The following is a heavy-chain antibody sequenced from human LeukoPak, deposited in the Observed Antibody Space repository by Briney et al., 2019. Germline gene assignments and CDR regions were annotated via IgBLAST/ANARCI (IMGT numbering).Heavy chain of an antibody. Sequence: ASVKVSCKASGYTFTSYYMHWVRQAPGQGLEWMGWINPNSGGTNYAQKFQGWVTMTRDTSISTAYMELSRLTSDDTAVYYCATEGRFGEFYFDYWGQGTPVTVSS. CDR2: INPNSGGT. D-gene: IGHD3-10*01. V-gene: IGHV1-2*04. J-gene: IGHJ4*02. CDR1: GYTFTSYY. CDR3: ATEGRFGEFYFDY.